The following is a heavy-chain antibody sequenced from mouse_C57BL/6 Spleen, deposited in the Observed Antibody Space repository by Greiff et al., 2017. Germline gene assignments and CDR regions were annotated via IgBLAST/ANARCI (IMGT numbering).Heavy chain of an antibody. CDR2: INPSNGGT. D-gene: IGHD2-1*01. CDR3: ARMGGNTWDFDV. CDR1: GYTFTSYW. V-gene: IGHV1-53*01. J-gene: IGHJ1*03. Sequence: QVQLQQPGTELVKPGASVKLSCKASGYTFTSYWMHWVKPRPGQGLEWIGNINPSNGGTNYNEKFKSKATLTVDKSSSTAYMQLSSLTSEDSAVYYCARMGGNTWDFDVWGTGTTVTVSS.